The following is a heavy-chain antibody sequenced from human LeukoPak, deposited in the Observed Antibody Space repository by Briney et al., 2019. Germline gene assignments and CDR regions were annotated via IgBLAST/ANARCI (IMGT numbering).Heavy chain of an antibody. CDR1: GFSFYDHW. J-gene: IGHJ5*02. Sequence: TGGSLRLSCAASGFSFYDHWMHWVRQAPGKGLEWVSSISSSSSYIYYADSVKGRFTISRDNVKNSLYLQMNSLRAEDTAVYYCARDLTNYGPNPPPNWFDPWGQGTLVTVSS. CDR2: ISSSSSYI. V-gene: IGHV3-21*01. D-gene: IGHD1-7*01. CDR3: ARDLTNYGPNPPPNWFDP.